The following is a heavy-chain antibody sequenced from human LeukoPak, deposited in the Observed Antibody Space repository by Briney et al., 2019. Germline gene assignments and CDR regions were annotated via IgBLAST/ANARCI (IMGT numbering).Heavy chain of an antibody. Sequence: GGSLRLSCAASGFTFSSYGMHWVRQAPGKGLEWVAVISYDGSNKYYADSVKGRFTISRDNAKNSLYLQMNSLRAEDTALYYCAKDGRGYSYGPQIDYWGQGTLVTVSS. CDR2: ISYDGSNK. V-gene: IGHV3-30*18. CDR3: AKDGRGYSYGPQIDY. D-gene: IGHD5-18*01. J-gene: IGHJ4*02. CDR1: GFTFSSYG.